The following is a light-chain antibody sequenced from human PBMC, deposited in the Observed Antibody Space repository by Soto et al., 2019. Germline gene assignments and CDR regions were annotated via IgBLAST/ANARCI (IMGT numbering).Light chain of an antibody. CDR3: QSSDSSLSGSYV. Sequence: QSVLTQPPSASGAPGQRVTISCTGSSSNIGAGYDVHWYQQFPGTAPKVLIYANSNRPSGVPDRFSGSRSGTSASLAITGLQAEDEADYYCQSSDSSLSGSYVFGAGPKLTVL. CDR2: ANS. CDR1: SSNIGAGYD. J-gene: IGLJ1*01. V-gene: IGLV1-40*01.